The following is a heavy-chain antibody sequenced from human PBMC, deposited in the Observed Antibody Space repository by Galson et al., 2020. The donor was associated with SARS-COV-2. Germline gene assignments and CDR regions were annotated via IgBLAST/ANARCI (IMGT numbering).Heavy chain of an antibody. Sequence: SETLSLTCTVSGGSISSSSYYWGWIRQPPGKGLEWIGSIYYSGSTYYNPSLKSRVTISVDTSKNQFSLKLSSVTAADTAVYYCASVILGSGSYIDYFDYWGQGTLVTVSS. J-gene: IGHJ4*02. CDR1: GGSISSSSYY. CDR3: ASVILGSGSYIDYFDY. V-gene: IGHV4-39*01. D-gene: IGHD3-10*01. CDR2: IYYSGST.